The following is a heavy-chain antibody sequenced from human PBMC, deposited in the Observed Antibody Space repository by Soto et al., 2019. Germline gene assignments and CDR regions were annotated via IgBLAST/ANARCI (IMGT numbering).Heavy chain of an antibody. J-gene: IGHJ4*02. V-gene: IGHV4-34*01. Sequence: SETLSLTCAVYGGSFSGYYWSWIRQPPGKGLEWIGEINHSGSTNYNPSLKSRVTISVDTSKNQFSLKLSSVTAADTAVYYCATIPATTILTDYWGQGTLVTVSS. CDR1: GGSFSGYY. CDR2: INHSGST. CDR3: ATIPATTILTDY. D-gene: IGHD2-2*02.